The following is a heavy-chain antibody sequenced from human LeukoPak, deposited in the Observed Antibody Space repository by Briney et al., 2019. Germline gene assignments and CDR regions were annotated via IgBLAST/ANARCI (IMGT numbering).Heavy chain of an antibody. V-gene: IGHV4-34*01. CDR2: INHSGST. J-gene: IGHJ5*01. Sequence: PSETLSLTCAVYGGSFSGYYWSWIRQPPGKGLEWIGEINHSGSTNYNPSLKSRVTISVDTSKNQFSLKLSSVTAADTAVYYCARDGSSSWNNWFDSWGQGTLVTVSS. CDR3: ARDGSSSWNNWFDS. D-gene: IGHD6-13*01. CDR1: GGSFSGYY.